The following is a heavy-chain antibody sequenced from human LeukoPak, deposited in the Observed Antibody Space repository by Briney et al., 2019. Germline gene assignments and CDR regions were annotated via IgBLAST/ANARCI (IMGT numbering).Heavy chain of an antibody. V-gene: IGHV1-69*13. CDR2: IIPIFGTA. CDR3: ARDRAVAGPFDY. D-gene: IGHD6-19*01. J-gene: IGHJ4*02. Sequence: SVKMSCKASGGTFSSYAISWVRQAPGQGLEWMGGIIPIFGTANYAQKFQGRVTITADESTSTAYMELSSLRSEDTAVYYCARDRAVAGPFDYWGQGTLASVSS. CDR1: GGTFSSYA.